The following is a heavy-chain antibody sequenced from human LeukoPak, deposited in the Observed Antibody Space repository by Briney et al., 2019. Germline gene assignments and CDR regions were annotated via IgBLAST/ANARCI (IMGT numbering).Heavy chain of an antibody. Sequence: GGSLRLSCAASGFTFSSYAMHWVRQAPGKGLEWVAVISYDGSNKYYADSVKGRFTISRDNSKNTLYLQMNSLRAEDTAVYYCARGRRERWLHPNAFDIWGQGTMVTVSS. V-gene: IGHV3-30-3*01. J-gene: IGHJ3*02. CDR1: GFTFSSYA. CDR2: ISYDGSNK. CDR3: ARGRRERWLHPNAFDI. D-gene: IGHD5-24*01.